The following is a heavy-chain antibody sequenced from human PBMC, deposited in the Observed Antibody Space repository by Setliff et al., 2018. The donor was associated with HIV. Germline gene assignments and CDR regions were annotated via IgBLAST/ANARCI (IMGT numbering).Heavy chain of an antibody. CDR3: ARRPPLTTGREYYFDF. CDR1: GGSFTTYY. CDR2: FYTSGST. Sequence: LSLTCTVPGGSFTTYYWSWLRQPPGKELEWIGYFYTSGSTNYNPSLKSRVTISIDTSKNQFSLKLKAVTAADTAVYYCARRPPLTTGREYYFDFWGQGTLVTVS. J-gene: IGHJ4*02. D-gene: IGHD1-1*01. V-gene: IGHV4-4*09.